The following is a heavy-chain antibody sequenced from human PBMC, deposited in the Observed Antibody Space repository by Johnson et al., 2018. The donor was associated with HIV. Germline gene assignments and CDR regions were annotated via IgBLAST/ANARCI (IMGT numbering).Heavy chain of an antibody. CDR1: GFSFSSYG. CDR2: TQYDGSNK. V-gene: IGHV3-30*02. Sequence: QVQLVESGGDVVQPGGSLRLSCAASGFSFSSYGIHWVRQAPGKGLEWVAFTQYDGSNKYYVDSVKGRFTISRDNVKKAVYLQMNNLRAEDTAVYFCAKETRDSRSAFDIWGQGTMVTVSS. D-gene: IGHD3-22*01. CDR3: AKETRDSRSAFDI. J-gene: IGHJ3*02.